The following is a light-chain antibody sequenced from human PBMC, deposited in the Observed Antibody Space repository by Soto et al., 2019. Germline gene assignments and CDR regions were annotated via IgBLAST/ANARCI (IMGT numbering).Light chain of an antibody. CDR2: EVS. V-gene: IGLV2-23*02. CDR3: CSYAGSSTFPYV. J-gene: IGLJ1*01. CDR1: SSDVGSYNL. Sequence: QSALTQPASVPGSPGQLITISCTGTSSDVGSYNLVSWYQQHPGKAPKLMIYEVSKRPSGVSNRFSGSKSGNTASLTISGLQAEDEADYYCCSYAGSSTFPYVFGTGTKVTVL.